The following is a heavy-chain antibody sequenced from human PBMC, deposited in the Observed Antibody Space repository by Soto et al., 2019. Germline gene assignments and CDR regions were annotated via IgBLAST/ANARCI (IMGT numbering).Heavy chain of an antibody. J-gene: IGHJ3*02. Sequence: QMQLQESGPRLVKASETLSLTCTVSGGSISTYYWNWIRQSPGKGLEWIGYIYRTGSTHYNPSLKSRAAISLGTSRNQFSLQLKSVTAADTAIYFCARQIGDDPFDIWGRGTMVTVSS. CDR1: GGSISTYY. V-gene: IGHV4-4*09. CDR3: ARQIGDDPFDI. D-gene: IGHD3-3*01. CDR2: IYRTGST.